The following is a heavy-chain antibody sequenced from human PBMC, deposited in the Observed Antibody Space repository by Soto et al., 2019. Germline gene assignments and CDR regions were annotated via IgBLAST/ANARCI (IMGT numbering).Heavy chain of an antibody. CDR1: AYTFTGYY. Sequence: VKVSCKTSAYTFTGYYIHWVRQAPGQGLAWMGWVNLNSGGIQYAQKFQGWVTMARDTSISTAFIVLSRRRSDDTAIYYCARGGRVDMIPFGGVIGDAFDIWGQGTMVTVSS. J-gene: IGHJ3*02. CDR2: VNLNSGGI. V-gene: IGHV1-2*04. D-gene: IGHD3-16*02. CDR3: ARGGRVDMIPFGGVIGDAFDI.